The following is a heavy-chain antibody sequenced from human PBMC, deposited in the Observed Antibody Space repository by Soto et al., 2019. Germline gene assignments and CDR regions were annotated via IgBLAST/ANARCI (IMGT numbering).Heavy chain of an antibody. CDR3: AKDLGGKLETHYGMDV. J-gene: IGHJ6*02. V-gene: IGHV3-30*18. CDR2: ISYDGSNK. Sequence: QVQLVESGGGVVQPGRSLRLSCAASGFSFTNHGMHWVRQTPGKGLEWVAVISYDGSNKYYADSVKGRFTISRDNSKNTLYLQMNSLRAEDTAVYYCAKDLGGKLETHYGMDVWGQGTTVTVSS. CDR1: GFSFTNHG. D-gene: IGHD1-1*01.